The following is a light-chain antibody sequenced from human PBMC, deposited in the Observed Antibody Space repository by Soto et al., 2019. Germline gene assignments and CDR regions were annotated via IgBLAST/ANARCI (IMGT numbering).Light chain of an antibody. CDR1: RSDVGTYNL. J-gene: IGLJ3*02. CDR2: EVS. CDR3: CSYAGSVTWV. Sequence: QSVLTQPASVSGSPGQSITISCTGTRSDVGTYNLVSWYQQHPGKAPKLIIYEVSKRPSGVSNRFSGSKSGNTASLTISGLQTDDEADYYCCSYAGSVTWVFGGGTKLTVL. V-gene: IGLV2-23*02.